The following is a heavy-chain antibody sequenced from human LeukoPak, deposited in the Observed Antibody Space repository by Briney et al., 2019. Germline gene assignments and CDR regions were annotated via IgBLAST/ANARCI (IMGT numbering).Heavy chain of an antibody. J-gene: IGHJ4*02. CDR2: ISSSGSTI. CDR3: AKDGSFRMYYDILTGYYDY. V-gene: IGHV3-11*04. CDR1: GFTFSDYY. Sequence: GGSLRLSCAASGFTFSDYYMSWIRQAPGKGLEWVSYISSSGSTIYYADSVKGRFTISRDNSKNTLYLQMNSLRAEDTAVYYCAKDGSFRMYYDILTGYYDYWGQGTLVTVSS. D-gene: IGHD3-9*01.